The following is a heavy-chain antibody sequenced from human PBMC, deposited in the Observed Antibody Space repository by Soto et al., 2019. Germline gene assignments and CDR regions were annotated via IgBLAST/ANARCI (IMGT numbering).Heavy chain of an antibody. V-gene: IGHV1-2*02. CDR3: ARGSSSGYYYYYGMDV. D-gene: IGHD6-6*01. Sequence: DSVKVSSKASGYPFTGYYMHWVRKAPGQGLEWMGWINPNSGGTNYAQKFQGRVTMTRDTSISTAYMELSRLRSDDTAVYYCARGSSSGYYYYYGMDVWGQGTTVTVSS. CDR1: GYPFTGYY. CDR2: INPNSGGT. J-gene: IGHJ6*02.